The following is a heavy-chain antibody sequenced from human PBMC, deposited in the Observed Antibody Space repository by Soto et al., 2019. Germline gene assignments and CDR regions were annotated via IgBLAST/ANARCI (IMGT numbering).Heavy chain of an antibody. CDR2: SSATGSGT. CDR3: AKDRRAGGNYGFYSDF. D-gene: IGHD1-7*01. V-gene: IGHV3-23*01. Sequence: EMQLLESGGGLVQPGGSLRLSCAVSGFTFSSYGMTWVRQAPGKGLEWISFSSATGSGTYYADSVKARFTMSRDNSKNTLYLQMTSLRADDTAVYYCAKDRRAGGNYGFYSDFWGQGALVIVSS. CDR1: GFTFSSYG. J-gene: IGHJ4*02.